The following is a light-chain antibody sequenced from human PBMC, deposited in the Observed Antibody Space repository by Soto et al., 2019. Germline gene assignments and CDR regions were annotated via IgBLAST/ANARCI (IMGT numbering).Light chain of an antibody. CDR3: QQYVTSPAIT. J-gene: IGKJ5*01. CDR1: ESVSDF. CDR2: GAT. Sequence: EIVLTQSPGALSLSPGERATLSCWANESVSDFLAWYQQKPGLAPRLLIYGATKRTSGTPDRFSGSGSGTAFTLAISRLEPEDFAIYYCQQYVTSPAITFGQGTRLEIK. V-gene: IGKV3-20*01.